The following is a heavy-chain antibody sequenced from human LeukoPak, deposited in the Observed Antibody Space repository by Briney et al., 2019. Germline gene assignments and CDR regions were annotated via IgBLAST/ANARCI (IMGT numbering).Heavy chain of an antibody. J-gene: IGHJ4*02. CDR2: IRYDGSNK. CDR3: AREWAVAGTGHVYFDY. Sequence: PGGSLRLSCAASGFTFSSYGMHWVRQAPGKGLEWVAFIRYDGSNKYYADSVKGRFTISRDNAKNSLYLQMNSLRAEDTAVYYCAREWAVAGTGHVYFDYWGQGTLVTVSS. D-gene: IGHD6-19*01. CDR1: GFTFSSYG. V-gene: IGHV3-30*02.